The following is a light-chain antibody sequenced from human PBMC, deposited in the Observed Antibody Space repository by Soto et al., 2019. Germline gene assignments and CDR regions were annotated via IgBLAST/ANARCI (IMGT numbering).Light chain of an antibody. CDR3: QQYGYSSWT. J-gene: IGKJ1*01. Sequence: MVLTQTPGTLSLPPGERATLSSRASQTVDRKYLAWYQQKPGQAPRILIFAASCRATGVPDRFSGSGSGTDFTLTISRLQPGDVAVYYCQQYGYSSWTFGQGTKVDIK. V-gene: IGKV3-20*01. CDR2: AAS. CDR1: QTVDRKY.